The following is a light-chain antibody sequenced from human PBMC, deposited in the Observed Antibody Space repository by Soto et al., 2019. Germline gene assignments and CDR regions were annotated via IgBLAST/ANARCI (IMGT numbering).Light chain of an antibody. CDR1: SSDVGSYNY. CDR3: SSYTSISTSYV. CDR2: EVN. Sequence: QSALTPPASVSGSPGQSITISCTGTSSDVGSYNYVSWFQQHPGKAPKLMIYEVNNRSSGVSDRFFGSKSGNTASLTISGLQAEDEADYYCSSYTSISTSYVFGTGTKLTVL. J-gene: IGLJ1*01. V-gene: IGLV2-14*01.